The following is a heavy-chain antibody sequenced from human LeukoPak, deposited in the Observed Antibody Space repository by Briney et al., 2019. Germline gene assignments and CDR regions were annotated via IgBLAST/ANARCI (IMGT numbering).Heavy chain of an antibody. Sequence: SPSETLSLTCTVSGGSISSGDYYWSWIRQPPGKGLEWIAYMYYSGSTYYNPSLKSRVTMSADTSKNQLSLKLSSMTAADTAVYYCARPYYYDSRIDPWGQGILVTVSS. CDR3: ARPYYYDSRIDP. V-gene: IGHV4-30-4*01. D-gene: IGHD3-22*01. J-gene: IGHJ5*02. CDR1: GGSISSGDYY. CDR2: MYYSGST.